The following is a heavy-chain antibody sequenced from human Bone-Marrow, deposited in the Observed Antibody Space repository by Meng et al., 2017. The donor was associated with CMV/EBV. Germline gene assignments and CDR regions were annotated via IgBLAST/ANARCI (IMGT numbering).Heavy chain of an antibody. CDR1: TFSSYA. D-gene: IGHD3-22*01. CDR2: IIPIFGTA. J-gene: IGHJ5*02. Sequence: TFSSYAISWGRQAPGQGIGGMGGIIPIFGTANYAQKFQGRVTITADKSTSTAYMELSSLRSEDTAVYYCARARYYYDSSGSQDWFDPWGQGTLVTVSS. V-gene: IGHV1-69*06. CDR3: ARARYYYDSSGSQDWFDP.